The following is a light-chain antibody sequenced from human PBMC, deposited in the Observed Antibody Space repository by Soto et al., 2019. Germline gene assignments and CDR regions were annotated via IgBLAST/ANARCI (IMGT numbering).Light chain of an antibody. J-gene: IGKJ1*01. CDR2: GAS. Sequence: EIVLTQSPGTLSLSPGERATLSCRASQRVSSTYLAWYQQKPGQAPRPLIYGASNRATGIPDRFRGSGSATDFTLTISRLEPEDFAVYYCQQYGGSRWTFGQGTRVDI. V-gene: IGKV3-20*01. CDR3: QQYGGSRWT. CDR1: QRVSSTY.